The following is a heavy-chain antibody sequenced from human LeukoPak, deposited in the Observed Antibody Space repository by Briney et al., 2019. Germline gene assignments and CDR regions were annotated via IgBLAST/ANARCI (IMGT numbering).Heavy chain of an antibody. D-gene: IGHD3-3*01. V-gene: IGHV3-7*03. J-gene: IGHJ4*02. CDR2: IKQDGSEK. CDR3: ATNPYYDFWSGYFLDY. Sequence: GGSLRLSCAASGFTFSSYSMSWVRQAPGEGLEWVANIKQDGSEKYYVDSVKGRFTISRDNAKNSLYLQMNSLRAEDTAVYYCATNPYYDFWSGYFLDYWGQGTLVTVSS. CDR1: GFTFSSYS.